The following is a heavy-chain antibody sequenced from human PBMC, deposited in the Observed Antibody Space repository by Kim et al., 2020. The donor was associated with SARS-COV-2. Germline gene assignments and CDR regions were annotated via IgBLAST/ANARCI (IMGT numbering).Heavy chain of an antibody. CDR3: AKEGYDYVWGSYLADY. D-gene: IGHD3-16*02. CDR1: GFTFSSYG. Sequence: GGSLRLSCAASGFTFSSYGMHWVRQAPGKGLEWVAVISYDGSNKYYADSVKGRFTISRDNFKNTLYLQMNSLRAEDTAVYYCAKEGYDYVWGSYLADYWG. CDR2: ISYDGSNK. J-gene: IGHJ4*01. V-gene: IGHV3-30*18.